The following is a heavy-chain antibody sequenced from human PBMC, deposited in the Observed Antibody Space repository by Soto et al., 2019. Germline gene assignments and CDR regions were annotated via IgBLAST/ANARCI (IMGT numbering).Heavy chain of an antibody. Sequence: QVQLVQSGAEVKKPGASVKVSCKASGYTFTSYDINWVRQATGQGLEWMGWMNPNSANTGYAQKFQSRVTMTRNTPIITAYRERSSRRSEDTAVDYRTREGVRGMDIWGQGTTVTVSS. CDR1: GYTFTSYD. CDR3: TREGVRGMDI. V-gene: IGHV1-8*01. J-gene: IGHJ6*02. D-gene: IGHD3-16*01. CDR2: MNPNSANT.